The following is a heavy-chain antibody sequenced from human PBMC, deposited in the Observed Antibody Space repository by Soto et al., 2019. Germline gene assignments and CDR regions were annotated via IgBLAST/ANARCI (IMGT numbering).Heavy chain of an antibody. D-gene: IGHD1-7*01. CDR3: ARARGGNWNYAPRYFDY. Sequence: QVQLQESGPGLVKPSETLSLTCTVSGGSVSSGSYYWSWIRQHPGKGLEWIGYIYYSGSTNYNPSLESRITISVDTSKNQFSLKRSSVTAADTAVYYCARARGGNWNYAPRYFDYWGQGTLVTVSS. J-gene: IGHJ4*02. CDR2: IYYSGST. CDR1: GGSVSSGSYY. V-gene: IGHV4-61*01.